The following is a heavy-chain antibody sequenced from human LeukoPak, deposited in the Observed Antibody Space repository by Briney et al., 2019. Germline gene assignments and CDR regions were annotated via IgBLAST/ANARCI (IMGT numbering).Heavy chain of an antibody. CDR1: GITLSNYG. CDR3: AKRGVVIRVILVGFHKEAYYFDS. CDR2: INDSGGRK. D-gene: IGHD3-22*01. V-gene: IGHV3-23*01. Sequence: GGSLRLSCAVSGITLSNYGMSWVRQAPGKGLEWVSGINDSGGRKNYADSVKGRFTISRDNPKKTLYLQMNSLRAEDTAVYFCAKRGVVIRVILVGFHKEAYYFDSWGQGALVTVSS. J-gene: IGHJ4*02.